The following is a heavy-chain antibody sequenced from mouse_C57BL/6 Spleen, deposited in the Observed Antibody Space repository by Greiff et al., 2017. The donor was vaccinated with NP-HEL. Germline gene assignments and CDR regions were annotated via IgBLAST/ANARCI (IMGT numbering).Heavy chain of an antibody. CDR1: GYTFTSYW. CDR2: IDPSDSYT. D-gene: IGHD2-4*01. V-gene: IGHV1-59*01. J-gene: IGHJ4*01. CDR3: ARGDYDGDYYAMDY. Sequence: VQLQQPGAELVRPGTSVTLSCKASGYTFTSYWMHWVKQRPGQGLEWIGVIDPSDSYTNYNQQFTGKATLTVDTSSSTAYMQLSSLTSEDSAVYYCARGDYDGDYYAMDYWGQGTSVTVSS.